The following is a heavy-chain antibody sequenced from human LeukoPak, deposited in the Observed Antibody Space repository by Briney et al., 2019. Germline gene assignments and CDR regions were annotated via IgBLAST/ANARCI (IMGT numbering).Heavy chain of an antibody. CDR3: AETGRSGWCYFDY. CDR1: GGSFSGYY. J-gene: IGHJ4*02. CDR2: INHSGST. D-gene: IGHD6-19*01. V-gene: IGHV4-34*01. Sequence: SETLSLTCAVYGGSFSGYYWSWIRQPPGKGLEWIGEINHSGSTNYNPSLKSRVTISVDTSKNQFSLKLSSVTAADTAVYYCAETGRSGWCYFDYWGQGTLVTVSS.